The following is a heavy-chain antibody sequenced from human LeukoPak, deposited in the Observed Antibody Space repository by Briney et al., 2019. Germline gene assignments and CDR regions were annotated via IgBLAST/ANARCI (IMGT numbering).Heavy chain of an antibody. CDR1: GFTFSSYG. D-gene: IGHD6-19*01. Sequence: GGSLRLSCAASGFTFSSYGMHWVRQAPGKGLEWVAVIWYDGSNKYYADSVKGRFTISRDNSKNTLYLQVNSLRAEDTAVYYCARGSSSGWYSGSVDYWGQGTLVTVSS. V-gene: IGHV3-33*01. CDR3: ARGSSSGWYSGSVDY. J-gene: IGHJ4*02. CDR2: IWYDGSNK.